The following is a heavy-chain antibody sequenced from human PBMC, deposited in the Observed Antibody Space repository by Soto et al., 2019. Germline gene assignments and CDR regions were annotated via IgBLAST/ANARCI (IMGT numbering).Heavy chain of an antibody. CDR3: AGGPGVARNY. Sequence: QLQLQDSGSGLVKPSQTLSLTCAVSGGSISSGGYSWSWIRQPPGKGLEWIGYIYHSGSTYYTPSLKSRVTISVDRSKNQFSLKLSSVTAADTAVYYCAGGPGVARNYWGQGTLVTVSS. V-gene: IGHV4-30-2*01. J-gene: IGHJ4*02. D-gene: IGHD5-12*01. CDR2: IYHSGST. CDR1: GGSISSGGYS.